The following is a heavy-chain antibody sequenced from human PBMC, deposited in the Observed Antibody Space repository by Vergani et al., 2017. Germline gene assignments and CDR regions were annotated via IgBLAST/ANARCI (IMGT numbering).Heavy chain of an antibody. CDR2: IYSGGST. D-gene: IGHD2-2*01. J-gene: IGHJ6*03. CDR1: GFTVSSNY. Sequence: EVQLVESGGGLVKPGGSLRLSCAASGFTVSSNYMSWVRQAPGKGLEWVSVIYSGGSTYYADSVKGRFTISRDNSKNTLYLQMNSLRAEDTAVYYCARDRECGLARYCSSPQTANYYYMDVWGKGTTVTVSS. CDR3: ARDRECGLARYCSSPQTANYYYMDV. V-gene: IGHV3-66*01.